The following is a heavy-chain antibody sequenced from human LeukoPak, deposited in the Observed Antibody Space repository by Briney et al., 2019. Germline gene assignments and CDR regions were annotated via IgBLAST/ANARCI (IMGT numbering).Heavy chain of an antibody. CDR3: ARDGRRDVYNSLRNYYYGMDV. V-gene: IGHV3-48*03. CDR1: GFTFSSYE. J-gene: IGHJ6*02. Sequence: PGGSLRLSCAASGFTFSSYEMNWVRQAPGKGLEWVSYISSSGSTIYYADSVKGRFTISRDNAKNSLYLQMNSLRAEDTAVYYCARDGRRDVYNSLRNYYYGMDVWGQGTTVTVSS. CDR2: ISSSGSTI. D-gene: IGHD5-24*01.